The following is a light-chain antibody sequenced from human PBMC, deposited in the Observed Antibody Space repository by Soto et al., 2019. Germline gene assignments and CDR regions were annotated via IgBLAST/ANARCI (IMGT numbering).Light chain of an antibody. Sequence: DIQMTQSASSLSASVGGRVTITSQASQNINNYLNWYQQKPGRAPKIRIYDASNLEAGVPSRLRGSGSGTDFTFTISRLQAEDIATYYCQQYENLPTFGQGTRLEIK. CDR2: DAS. CDR3: QQYENLPT. J-gene: IGKJ5*01. CDR1: QNINNY. V-gene: IGKV1-33*01.